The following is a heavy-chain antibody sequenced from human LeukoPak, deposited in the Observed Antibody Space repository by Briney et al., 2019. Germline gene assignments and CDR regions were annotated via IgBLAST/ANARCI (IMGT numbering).Heavy chain of an antibody. Sequence: GGSLRLSCAASGFTFSSYWMNWARQAPGKGLEWVASINHNGNVNYYVDSVKGRFTISRDNAKNSLYLQMNSLRAEDTAVYYCARDDVVVPAAIPDWFDPWGQGTLVTVSS. CDR1: GFTFSSYW. V-gene: IGHV3-7*03. CDR2: INHNGNVN. D-gene: IGHD2-2*01. J-gene: IGHJ5*02. CDR3: ARDDVVVPAAIPDWFDP.